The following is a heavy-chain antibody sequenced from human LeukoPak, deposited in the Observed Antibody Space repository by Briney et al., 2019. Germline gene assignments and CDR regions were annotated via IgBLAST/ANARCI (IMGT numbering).Heavy chain of an antibody. D-gene: IGHD4-17*01. CDR1: GFSFSDYA. CDR3: ARMDGDYFDF. V-gene: IGHV3-48*01. Sequence: GGSLRLSCAASGFSFSDYAMVWVRQAPGKGLEWVSYISSGGATISYADSVKGRFTISRDNVENSLFLQMNSLRAEDTAVYYCARMDGDYFDFWGQGTLVTVSS. J-gene: IGHJ4*02. CDR2: ISSGGATI.